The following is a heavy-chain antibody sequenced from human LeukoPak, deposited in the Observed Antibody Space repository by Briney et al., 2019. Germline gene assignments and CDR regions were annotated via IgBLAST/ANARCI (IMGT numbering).Heavy chain of an antibody. J-gene: IGHJ4*02. CDR1: GYSISSGYY. CDR2: IYHSGGT. D-gene: IGHD4-17*01. CDR3: ARGERYGDYGIDY. Sequence: SETLSLTCTVSGYSISSGYYWGWIRQPPGKGLEWIGSIYHSGGTYYNPSLKSRVTISVDTPKNQFSLKLSSVTAADTAVYYCARGERYGDYGIDYWGQGTLVTVSS. V-gene: IGHV4-38-2*02.